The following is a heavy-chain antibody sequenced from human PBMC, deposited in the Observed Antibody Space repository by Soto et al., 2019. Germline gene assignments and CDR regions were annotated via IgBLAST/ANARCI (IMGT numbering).Heavy chain of an antibody. V-gene: IGHV1-69*13. CDR3: ARNARKHRGYSGYEPFDY. Sequence: SVKFSCKASGGTFSSYAISWVRQAPGQGLEWMGGIIPIFGTANYAQKFQGRVTITADESTSTAYMELSSLRSEDTAVYYCARNARKHRGYSGYEPFDYWGQGTLVTVSS. CDR2: IIPIFGTA. D-gene: IGHD5-12*01. J-gene: IGHJ4*02. CDR1: GGTFSSYA.